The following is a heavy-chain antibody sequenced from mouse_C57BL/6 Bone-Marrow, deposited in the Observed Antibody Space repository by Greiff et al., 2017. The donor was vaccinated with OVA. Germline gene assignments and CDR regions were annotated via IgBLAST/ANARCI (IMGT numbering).Heavy chain of an antibody. J-gene: IGHJ4*01. Sequence: QVQLKESGAELARPGASVKLSCKASGYTFTSYGISWVKQRTGQGLEWIGEIYPRSGNTYYNEKFKGKATLTADKSSSTAYMELRSLTSEDAAVYVCARSAYFAMDYWGQGTSVTVSS. CDR3: ARSAYFAMDY. CDR1: GYTFTSYG. V-gene: IGHV1-81*01. CDR2: IYPRSGNT.